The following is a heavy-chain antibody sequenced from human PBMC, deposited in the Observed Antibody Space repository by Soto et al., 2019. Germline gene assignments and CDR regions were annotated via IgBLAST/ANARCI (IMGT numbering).Heavy chain of an antibody. J-gene: IGHJ2*01. V-gene: IGHV2-5*01. CDR3: FFQAEDGIRGVRSVSAFLLNRSSDL. Sequence: GVGVVWIRQPPGKALEWLAHIYWNDDKRYSPSLKSRLTITKDTSKNQVVLTMTNMDPVDTAIYYFFFQAEDGIRGVRSVSAFLLNRSSDL. D-gene: IGHD3-10*02. CDR1: GVG. CDR2: IYWNDDK.